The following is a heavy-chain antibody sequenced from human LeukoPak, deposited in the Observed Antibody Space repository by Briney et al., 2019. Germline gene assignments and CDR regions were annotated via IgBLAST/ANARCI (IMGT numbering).Heavy chain of an antibody. Sequence: PSQTLSLTCTVSGGSISSGSYYWSWIRQPAGKGLEWIGRIYTSGSTNYNPSLKSRVTISVDTSENQFSLKLSSVTAADTAVYYCARDGPLDAFDIWGQGTMVTVSS. CDR1: GGSISSGSYY. J-gene: IGHJ3*02. CDR3: ARDGPLDAFDI. CDR2: IYTSGST. V-gene: IGHV4-61*02.